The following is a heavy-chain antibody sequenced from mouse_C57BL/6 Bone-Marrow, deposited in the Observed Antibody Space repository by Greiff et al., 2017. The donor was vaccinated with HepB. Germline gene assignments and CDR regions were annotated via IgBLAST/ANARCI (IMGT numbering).Heavy chain of an antibody. D-gene: IGHD2-1*01. Sequence: QVQLQQPGPELVKPGASVKLSCKASGYTFTSYWMHWVKQRPGQGLEWIGNINPSNGGTNYNEKFKSKATLTVDKSSSTAYMQLSSLTSEDSAVYYCARCSLYYGSYSYALDYWGQGTSVTVSS. V-gene: IGHV1-53*01. CDR1: GYTFTSYW. CDR3: ARCSLYYGSYSYALDY. CDR2: INPSNGGT. J-gene: IGHJ4*01.